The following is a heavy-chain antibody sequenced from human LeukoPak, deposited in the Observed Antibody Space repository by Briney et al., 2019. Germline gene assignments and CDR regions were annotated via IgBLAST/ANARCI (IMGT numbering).Heavy chain of an antibody. D-gene: IGHD3-22*01. CDR2: ISGSGGTT. CDR1: GFTFNSYA. V-gene: IGHV3-23*01. J-gene: IGHJ5*02. CDR3: AKGVVDNYDSSGYYPSDL. Sequence: PGGSLRLSCAGFGFTFNSYAMTWVRQAPGKGLKWVSGISGSGGTTYYADSVKGRFTISRDNFNNTLYLQMNSMRVEDTALYFCAKGVVDNYDSSGYYPSDLWGQGTLVTVSS.